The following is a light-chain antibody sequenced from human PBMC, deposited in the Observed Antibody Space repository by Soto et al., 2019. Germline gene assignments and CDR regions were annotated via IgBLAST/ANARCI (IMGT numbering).Light chain of an antibody. J-gene: IGKJ1*01. CDR3: QQSYSAPRT. CDR1: QSISSY. V-gene: IGKV1-39*01. Sequence: IQLTQSPSSLSSYVGARVTITCRASQSISSYLNWYQQKPGKAPKLLIFAASRLQSGVPSRFSGSGSGTDVTFTISSLQPEDFATYYCQQSYSAPRTFGQGTKVDIK. CDR2: AAS.